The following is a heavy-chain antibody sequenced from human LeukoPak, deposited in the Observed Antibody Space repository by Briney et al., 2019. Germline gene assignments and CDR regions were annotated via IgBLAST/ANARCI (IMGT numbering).Heavy chain of an antibody. V-gene: IGHV1-2*02. CDR2: INPNSGGT. Sequence: ASVKVSCKASGYTFTSYGISWVRQAPGQGLEWMGWINPNSGGTNYAQKFQGRVTMTRDTSISTAYMELSRLRSDVTAVYYCARVGYYYDSSGYYAYWGQGTLVTVSS. D-gene: IGHD3-22*01. CDR3: ARVGYYYDSSGYYAY. CDR1: GYTFTSYG. J-gene: IGHJ4*02.